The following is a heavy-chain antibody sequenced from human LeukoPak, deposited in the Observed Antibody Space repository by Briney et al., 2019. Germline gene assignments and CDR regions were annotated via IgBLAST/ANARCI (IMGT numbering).Heavy chain of an antibody. CDR3: ARDPGDDCSSTSCYGEFDY. J-gene: IGHJ4*02. V-gene: IGHV1-2*02. Sequence: ASVKVSCKASGYTFTGYYMHWVRQAPGQGLEWMGWTNPNSGGTNYAQKFQGRVTMTRDTSISTAYMELSRLRSDDTAVYYCARDPGDDCSSTSCYGEFDYWGQGTLVTVSS. CDR2: TNPNSGGT. D-gene: IGHD2-2*01. CDR1: GYTFTGYY.